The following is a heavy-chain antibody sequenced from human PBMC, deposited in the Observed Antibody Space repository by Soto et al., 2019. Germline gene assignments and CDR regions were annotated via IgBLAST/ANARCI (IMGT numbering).Heavy chain of an antibody. J-gene: IGHJ4*02. D-gene: IGHD5-12*01. CDR2: FDPEDGET. CDR1: GYTLTELS. V-gene: IGHV1-24*01. CDR3: ARLSRRYGGYSWRDY. Sequence: ASVKVSCKVSGYTLTELSMHWVRQAPGKGLEWMGGFDPEDGETIYAQKFQGRVTMTEDTSTDTAYMELSSVTAADTAVYYCARLSRRYGGYSWRDYWGQGTLVTVSS.